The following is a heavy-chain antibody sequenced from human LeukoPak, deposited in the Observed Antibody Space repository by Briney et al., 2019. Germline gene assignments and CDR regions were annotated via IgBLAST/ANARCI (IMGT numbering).Heavy chain of an antibody. J-gene: IGHJ4*02. CDR3: ARGITMVRGVPSDY. V-gene: IGHV3-20*01. CDR2: INWNGGST. D-gene: IGHD3-10*01. Sequence: GGSVRLSCAASGFTFDDYGMSWVRQSPGKGLEWVSGINWNGGSTGYAASVKGRLTISRDNANNSLYLQMNSLRAEDTALYHCARGITMVRGVPSDYWGQGTLVTVS. CDR1: GFTFDDYG.